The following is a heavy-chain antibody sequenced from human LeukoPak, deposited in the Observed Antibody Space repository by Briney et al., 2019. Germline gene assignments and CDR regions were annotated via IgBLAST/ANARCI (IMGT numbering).Heavy chain of an antibody. D-gene: IGHD6-13*01. J-gene: IGHJ3*02. Sequence: GGSLRLSCAASGFTFSSYAMSWVRQAPGKGLEWVSAISGSGGSTYYADSVKGRFTISRDNSKDTLYLQMNSLRAEDTAVYYCARGGAAAGTGTAFDIWGQGTMVTVSS. CDR3: ARGGAAAGTGTAFDI. CDR1: GFTFSSYA. CDR2: ISGSGGST. V-gene: IGHV3-23*01.